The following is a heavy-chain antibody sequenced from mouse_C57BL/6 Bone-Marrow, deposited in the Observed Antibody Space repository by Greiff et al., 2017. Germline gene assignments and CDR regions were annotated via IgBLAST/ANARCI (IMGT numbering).Heavy chain of an antibody. D-gene: IGHD1-1*01. CDR1: GYTFTSYW. Sequence: QVQLKQPGAELVKPGASVKLSCKASGYTFTSYWMHWVKQRPGRGLEWIGRIDPNTGGTKYNEKFKSKATLTVDKPSSTAYMQLSSLTTEDSAVYYCARWDSSFDYWGKGTTHTVSS. CDR3: ARWDSSFDY. V-gene: IGHV1-72*01. J-gene: IGHJ2*01. CDR2: IDPNTGGT.